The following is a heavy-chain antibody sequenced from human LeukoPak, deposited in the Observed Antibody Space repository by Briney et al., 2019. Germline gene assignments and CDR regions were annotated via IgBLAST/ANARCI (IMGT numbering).Heavy chain of an antibody. D-gene: IGHD3-10*01. V-gene: IGHV3-48*03. CDR2: ISSSGSTI. J-gene: IGHJ5*02. Sequence: GGSLRLSCAASGFTFSSYEMNWVRQAPGKGLEWVSYISSSGSTIYYADSVKGRFTISRDNAKSSLYLQMNSLRAEDTAVYYCARQYGDWFDPWGQGTLVTVSS. CDR3: ARQYGDWFDP. CDR1: GFTFSSYE.